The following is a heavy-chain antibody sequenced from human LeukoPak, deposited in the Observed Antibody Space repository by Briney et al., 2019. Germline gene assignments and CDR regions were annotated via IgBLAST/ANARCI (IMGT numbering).Heavy chain of an antibody. V-gene: IGHV4-34*01. CDR3: ARSWGSRNYYYYMDV. J-gene: IGHJ6*03. Sequence: PSETLSLTCAVYGGSFSGYYWSWIRQPPRKGLEWIGEINHSGSTNYNPSLKSRVTISVDTSKNQFSLKLSSVTAADTAVYYCARSWGSRNYYYYMDVWGKGATVTVSS. CDR1: GGSFSGYY. CDR2: INHSGST. D-gene: IGHD6-13*01.